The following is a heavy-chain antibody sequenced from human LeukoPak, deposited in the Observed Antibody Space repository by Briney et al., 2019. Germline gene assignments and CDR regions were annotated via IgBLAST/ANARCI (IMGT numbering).Heavy chain of an antibody. J-gene: IGHJ4*02. D-gene: IGHD5-24*01. V-gene: IGHV3-30*03. CDR1: GFTFSSYG. Sequence: GGSLRLSCAASGFTFSSYGMHWVRQAPGKGLEWVAVISYDGRNKYYADSEKGRFTISRDTSKNTLYLQMNSLRAEDTAVYYCASEDGHNPNLGFDYWGQGTLVTVSS. CDR2: ISYDGRNK. CDR3: ASEDGHNPNLGFDY.